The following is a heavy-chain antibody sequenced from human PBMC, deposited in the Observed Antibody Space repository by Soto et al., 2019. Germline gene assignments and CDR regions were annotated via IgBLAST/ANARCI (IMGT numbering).Heavy chain of an antibody. D-gene: IGHD5-18*01. Sequence: PSETLSLTCTVSGGSISSYYWSWIRQPPGKGLEWIGYIYYSGSTNYNPSLKSRVTISVDTSKNQFSLKLSSVTAADTAVYYCARGIQYPGEYYFDYWGQGTLVTVSS. CDR1: GGSISSYY. J-gene: IGHJ4*02. CDR2: IYYSGST. V-gene: IGHV4-59*01. CDR3: ARGIQYPGEYYFDY.